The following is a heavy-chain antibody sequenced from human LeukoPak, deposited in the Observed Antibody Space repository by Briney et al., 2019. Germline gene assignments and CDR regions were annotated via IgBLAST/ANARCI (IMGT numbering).Heavy chain of an antibody. J-gene: IGHJ4*02. V-gene: IGHV4-34*01. CDR1: GGSFSGYY. Sequence: SETLSLTCAVYGGSFSGYYWSWIRQPPGKGLEWIGEINHSGSTNYNPSLKSRVTISVDTSKNQFSLKLSSVTAADTAVYYCARGRRSNIVVVPAAISHWGQATLVTVSS. D-gene: IGHD2-2*01. CDR3: ARGRRSNIVVVPAAISH. CDR2: INHSGST.